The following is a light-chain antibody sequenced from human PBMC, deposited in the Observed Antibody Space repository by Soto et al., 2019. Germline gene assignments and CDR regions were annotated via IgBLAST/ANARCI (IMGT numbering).Light chain of an antibody. J-gene: IGKJ1*01. CDR1: QSINDKC. CDR2: GAS. Sequence: EIVLTQSPGTLSLSPGERATLSCRASQSINDKCLAWYRQTPGQAPRLLIYGASVRGTGIPDRFSGSGSGTDITLTISRLEPEDFAVYYCQQYGTSTGTFGQGTKVEIK. CDR3: QQYGTSTGT. V-gene: IGKV3-20*01.